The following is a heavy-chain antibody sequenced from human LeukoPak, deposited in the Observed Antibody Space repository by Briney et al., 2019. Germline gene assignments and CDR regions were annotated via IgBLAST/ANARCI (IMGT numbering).Heavy chain of an antibody. J-gene: IGHJ4*02. CDR1: GFTLSNFA. D-gene: IGHD5-12*01. V-gene: IGHV3-64*02. CDR2: ISTNGSRT. Sequence: GGSLRLSCTASGFTLSNFAMHWVRQSPDKGLQYFSAISTNGSRTFYPDSVKRRFIISKDNSKNTLYLQMCSLRGEDTAVYYRARGPSGYHNTGGQETLVTLS. CDR3: ARGPSGYHNT.